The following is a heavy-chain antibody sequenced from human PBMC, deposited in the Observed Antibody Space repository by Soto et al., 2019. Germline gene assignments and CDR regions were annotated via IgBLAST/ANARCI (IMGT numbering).Heavy chain of an antibody. CDR1: GFNFPTYA. CDR3: VSDPDGDLDFDY. D-gene: IGHD4-17*01. CDR2: IHMTHNVI. V-gene: IGHV3-48*01. Sequence: EVQLVESGGELVQPGGSLRLSCAASGFNFPTYAMNWVRQAPGKGLEWLSFIHMTHNVIFYADSVRGRFTISRDNAKDSLYLQMYSLRVEDTAVYYCVSDPDGDLDFDYWGQGTLVTVSS. J-gene: IGHJ4*02.